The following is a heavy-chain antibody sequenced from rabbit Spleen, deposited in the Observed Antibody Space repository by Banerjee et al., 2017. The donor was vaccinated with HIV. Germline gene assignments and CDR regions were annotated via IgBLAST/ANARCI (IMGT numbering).Heavy chain of an antibody. J-gene: IGHJ4*01. CDR3: ARVPYENSGHHYYDL. V-gene: IGHV1S45*01. CDR2: AYAGSSGST. CDR1: GFSFSGKEV. Sequence: QEQLVESGGGLVQPEGSLTLTCTASGFSFSGKEVMCWVRQAPGKGLEWVACAYAGSSGSTYSATWAKGRFTISKTSSTTVTLQMTSLTVADTATYFCARVPYENSGHHYYDLWGPGTLVTVS. D-gene: IGHD1-1*01.